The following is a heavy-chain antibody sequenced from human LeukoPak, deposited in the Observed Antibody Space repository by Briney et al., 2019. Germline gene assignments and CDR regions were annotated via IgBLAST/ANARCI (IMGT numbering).Heavy chain of an antibody. J-gene: IGHJ4*02. D-gene: IGHD1-26*01. CDR3: ARLSGSYLYYFDY. CDR2: INAGNGNT. V-gene: IGHV1-3*01. CDR1: GYTFTSYA. Sequence: GASVKVSCKASGYTFTSYAMHWVRQAPGQRLEWMGWINAGNGNTKYSQKFQGRVTITRDTSASTVYMELSSLRSEDTAVYYCARLSGSYLYYFDYWGQGTLVTVSS.